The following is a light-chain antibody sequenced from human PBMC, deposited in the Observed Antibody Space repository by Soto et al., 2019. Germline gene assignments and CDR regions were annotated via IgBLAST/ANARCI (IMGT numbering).Light chain of an antibody. Sequence: QSVLTQPRSVSGSPGQSVTISCTGTSSDVGGYNFVSWYQQHPGKAPKLMIYDVSKRPSGVPDRFSGSKSGNTASLTISGLQVEDEADYYCSSYTSRTTDVFGTGTKVTVL. CDR2: DVS. J-gene: IGLJ1*01. CDR3: SSYTSRTTDV. V-gene: IGLV2-11*01. CDR1: SSDVGGYNF.